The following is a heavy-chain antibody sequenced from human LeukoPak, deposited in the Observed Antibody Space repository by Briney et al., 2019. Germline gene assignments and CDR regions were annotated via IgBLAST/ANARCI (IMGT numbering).Heavy chain of an antibody. CDR2: IYYSGST. CDR1: GGSISSGSYY. Sequence: SETLSLTCTVSGGSISSGSYYWSWIRQPPGKGLEWIGYIYYSGSTNYNPSLKSRVTISVDTSKNQFSLKLSSVTAADTAVYYCAREAPGSSSLYYYYYMDVWGKGTTVTISS. CDR3: AREAPGSSSLYYYYYMDV. V-gene: IGHV4-61*01. D-gene: IGHD6-13*01. J-gene: IGHJ6*03.